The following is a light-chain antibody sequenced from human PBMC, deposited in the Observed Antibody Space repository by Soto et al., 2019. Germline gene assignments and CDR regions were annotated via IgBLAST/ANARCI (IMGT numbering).Light chain of an antibody. CDR3: QQYGSSSYT. J-gene: IGKJ2*01. Sequence: EIVLTQSPGSLSLSPRERATLSCRASQSVSSNHLAWYQQKPGQAPRLLIYGASRSATGIPDRFSGSGSGTEFTLTTSRLEPEDFAVYYCQQYGSSSYTFGQGTKVEIK. V-gene: IGKV3-20*01. CDR2: GAS. CDR1: QSVSSNH.